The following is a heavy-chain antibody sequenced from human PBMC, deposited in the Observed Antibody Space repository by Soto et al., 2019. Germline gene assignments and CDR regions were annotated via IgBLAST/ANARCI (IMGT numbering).Heavy chain of an antibody. CDR1: GGTFSSYA. V-gene: IGHV1-69*13. CDR3: ARVSGGNYDFWSGPNWFDP. D-gene: IGHD3-3*01. CDR2: IIPIFGTA. J-gene: IGHJ5*02. Sequence: ASVKVSCKASGGTFSSYAISWVRQAPGQGLEWMGGIIPIFGTANYAQKFQGRVTITADESTSTAYMELSSLRSEDTAVYYCARVSGGNYDFWSGPNWFDPWGQGTLVTVSS.